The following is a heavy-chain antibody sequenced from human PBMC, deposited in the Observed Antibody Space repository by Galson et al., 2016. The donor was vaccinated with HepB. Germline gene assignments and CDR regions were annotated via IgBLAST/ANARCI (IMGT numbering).Heavy chain of an antibody. Sequence: PALVKPTQTLTLTCTFSGFSLSTSRAGVGWIRQSPGKALEWLAVIYWNDEKHYSPSLKSRLTITKDTSKNQVVLTMTNMDPVDTATYFCAHRQQYLGENDDKNYGVDYWGQGTLVTVSS. D-gene: IGHD3-10*01. V-gene: IGHV2-5*01. CDR2: IYWNDEK. CDR1: GFSLSTSRAG. CDR3: AHRQQYLGENDDKNYGVDY. J-gene: IGHJ4*02.